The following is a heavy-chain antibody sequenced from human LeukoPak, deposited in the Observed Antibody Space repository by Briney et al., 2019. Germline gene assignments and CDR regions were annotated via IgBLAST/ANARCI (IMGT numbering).Heavy chain of an antibody. CDR2: ISRSGEVT. CDR1: GFTFNNYA. D-gene: IGHD3-10*01. V-gene: IGHV3-23*01. Sequence: PGGSLRLSCAASGFTFNNYAMSWVRQAPGKGLEWVSGISRSGEVTYYVDSVRGRFTISRDNSKNTLHLQMNSLRAEDTAIYYCAKDDRTNFASGRWSFYYWGQGTLVTVSS. CDR3: AKDDRTNFASGRWSFYY. J-gene: IGHJ4*02.